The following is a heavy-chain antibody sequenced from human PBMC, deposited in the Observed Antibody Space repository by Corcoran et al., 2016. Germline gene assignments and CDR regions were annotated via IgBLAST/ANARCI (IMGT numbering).Heavy chain of an antibody. J-gene: IGHJ6*02. V-gene: IGHV3-33*01. CDR1: GFTFSNYG. Sequence: QVQLVESGGGVVQPGRSLRLSCAASGFTFSNYGMHWVRQAPGKGLEWVAVIWYDGSNKYYADSVKGRFTISRDNSKNTLYLQMNSLRAEDTAVYYCAILEAGPSSLHYYGLDVWGHGTTVTVSS. CDR3: AILEAGPSSLHYYGLDV. CDR2: IWYDGSNK.